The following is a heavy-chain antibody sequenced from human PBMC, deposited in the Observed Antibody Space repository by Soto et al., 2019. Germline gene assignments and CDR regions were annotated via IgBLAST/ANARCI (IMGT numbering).Heavy chain of an antibody. CDR3: ARSFSDSSSFFDP. V-gene: IGHV4-31*03. J-gene: IGHJ5*02. CDR2: IYYSGSP. CDR1: GGSISSGGYY. D-gene: IGHD6-13*01. Sequence: QVQLQESGPGLVKPSQTLSLACTVSGGSISSGGYYWSWIRQHPGKGLEWSGYIYYSGSPYYNPSLKSRVTSSADTPKNRFALKLSSVTAADTAVYYCARSFSDSSSFFDPWGQGTLVTVSS.